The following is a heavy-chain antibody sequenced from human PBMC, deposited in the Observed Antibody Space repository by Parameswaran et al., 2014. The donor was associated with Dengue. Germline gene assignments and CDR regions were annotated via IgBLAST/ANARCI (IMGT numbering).Heavy chain of an antibody. Sequence: WIRQPPGKGLEYVSAISSNGGSTYYANSVKGRFTISRDNSKNTLYLQMGSLRAEDMAVYYCARGDDAFDIWGQGDNGHRLL. J-gene: IGHJ3*02. V-gene: IGHV3-64*01. CDR2: ISSNGGST. CDR3: ARGDDAFDI.